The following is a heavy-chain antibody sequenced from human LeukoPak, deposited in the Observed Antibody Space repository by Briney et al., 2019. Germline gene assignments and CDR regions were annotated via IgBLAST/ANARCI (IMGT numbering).Heavy chain of an antibody. CDR3: ARDLRAAAGTNWFDP. D-gene: IGHD6-13*01. CDR2: IYYSGST. Sequence: SGTLSLTCTVSGGSISSYYWSWIRQPPGKGLEWIGYIYYSGSTNYNPSLKSRVTISVDTSKNQFSLKLSSVTAADTAVYYCARDLRAAAGTNWFDPWGQGTLVTVSS. CDR1: GGSISSYY. J-gene: IGHJ5*02. V-gene: IGHV4-59*01.